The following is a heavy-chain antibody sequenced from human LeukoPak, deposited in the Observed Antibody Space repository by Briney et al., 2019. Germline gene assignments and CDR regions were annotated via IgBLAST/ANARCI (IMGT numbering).Heavy chain of an antibody. V-gene: IGHV3-33*08. CDR3: ARRYFDL. CDR1: GFTFSSYW. Sequence: GGSLRLSCAASGFTFSSYWMTWVRQAPGKGLEWVAIIWYDGSDKYYADSVKGRFTISRDNSKNTLYLQMNSLRVEDTAVYYCARRYFDLWGRGTLVTVSS. CDR2: IWYDGSDK. J-gene: IGHJ2*01.